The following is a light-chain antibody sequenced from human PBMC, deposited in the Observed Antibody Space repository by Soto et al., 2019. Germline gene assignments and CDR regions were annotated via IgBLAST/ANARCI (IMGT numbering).Light chain of an antibody. CDR3: HSYDSRLSGSV. V-gene: IGLV1-40*01. Sequence: QSVLTQPPSVSGAPGQRVTISCTGNNSNIGGGYDVHWYQQLPGTAPKLLIYGNNNRPSGVPDRFSGSKSYASASLAITGLQSEDEADYYCHSYDSRLSGSVFGGGIKLTVL. J-gene: IGLJ2*01. CDR1: NSNIGGGYD. CDR2: GNN.